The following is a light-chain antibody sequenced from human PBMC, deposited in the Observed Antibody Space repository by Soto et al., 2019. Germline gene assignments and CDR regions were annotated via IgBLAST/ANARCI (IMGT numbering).Light chain of an antibody. Sequence: QSALTQPPSVSGSPRQSVTISCTGTSSDVGSYNRVSWYQQPPGTAPKLMIYEVSNRPSGVPDRFSGSKSGNTASLTISGLQAEDEADYYCSLYTSSSTLWVFGGGTQLTVL. V-gene: IGLV2-18*01. CDR3: SLYTSSSTLWV. J-gene: IGLJ3*02. CDR2: EVS. CDR1: SSDVGSYNR.